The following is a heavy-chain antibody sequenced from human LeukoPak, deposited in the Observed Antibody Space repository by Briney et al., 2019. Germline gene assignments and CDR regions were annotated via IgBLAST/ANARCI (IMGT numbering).Heavy chain of an antibody. D-gene: IGHD5-18*01. V-gene: IGHV1-69*06. J-gene: IGHJ4*02. CDR2: IIPIFGTA. CDR1: GYTFTNYY. CDR3: ARARGYSYGPFDY. Sequence: SVKVSCKASGYTFTNYYIHWVRQAPGQGLEWMGGIIPIFGTANYAQKFQGRVTITADKSTSTAYMELSSLRSEDTAVYYCARARGYSYGPFDYWGQGTLVTVSS.